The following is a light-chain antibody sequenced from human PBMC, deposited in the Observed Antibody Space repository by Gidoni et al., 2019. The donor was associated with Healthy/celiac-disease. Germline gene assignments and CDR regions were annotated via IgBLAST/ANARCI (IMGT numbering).Light chain of an antibody. J-gene: IGKJ1*01. CDR3: QHYGSSPWT. V-gene: IGKV3-20*01. Sequence: EIVLTQSQGTLSLSPGERATLSCRASKSVSSSSLAWYQQKPGQAPRLLIYGASRRATGFPDRFICSGSLTYFTLTLSRLEPEDFAVYYCQHYGSSPWTFGQGTKVEIK. CDR2: GAS. CDR1: KSVSSSS.